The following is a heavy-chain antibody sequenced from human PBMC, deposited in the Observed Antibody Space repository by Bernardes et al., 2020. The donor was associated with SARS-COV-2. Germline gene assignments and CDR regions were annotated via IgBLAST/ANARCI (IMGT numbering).Heavy chain of an antibody. CDR2: ISYDGSNK. Sequence: GGSLRLSCAASGFTFSSYGMHWVRQAPGKGLEWVAVISYDGSNKYYADSVKGRFTISRDNSKNTLYLQMNSLRAEDTAVYYCARNVLRFLEWLHMPVYYYYGMDVWGQGTTVTVSS. D-gene: IGHD3-3*01. CDR1: GFTFSSYG. V-gene: IGHV3-30*03. J-gene: IGHJ6*02. CDR3: ARNVLRFLEWLHMPVYYYYGMDV.